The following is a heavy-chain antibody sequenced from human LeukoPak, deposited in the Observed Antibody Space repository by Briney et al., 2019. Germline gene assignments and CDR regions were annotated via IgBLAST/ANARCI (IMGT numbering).Heavy chain of an antibody. J-gene: IGHJ4*02. CDR3: AKDIPQDSNDY. V-gene: IGHV3-23*01. Sequence: PGGSLRLSCAASGFPFSTHALNWVRQAPGKGLEWVSGIINSGAATYYADSVKGRFTISRDNSKNTLYLQMNSLRAEDTAVYYCAKDIPQDSNDYWGQGTLVTVSS. CDR2: IINSGAAT. D-gene: IGHD2-15*01. CDR1: GFPFSTHA.